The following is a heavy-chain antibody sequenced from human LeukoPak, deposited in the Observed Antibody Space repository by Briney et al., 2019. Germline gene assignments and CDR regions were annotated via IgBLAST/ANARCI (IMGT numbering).Heavy chain of an antibody. J-gene: IGHJ4*02. CDR2: ISYDGSNK. D-gene: IGHD3-22*01. CDR3: AKDLSSDYLDY. CDR1: GFTFSSYG. Sequence: PGGSLRLSCAASGFTFSSYGMHWVRQAPGKGLEWVAVISYDGSNKYYADSVKGRFTISRDNSKNTLYLQMNSLRAEDTAVYYCAKDLSSDYLDYWGQGTLVTVSS. V-gene: IGHV3-30*18.